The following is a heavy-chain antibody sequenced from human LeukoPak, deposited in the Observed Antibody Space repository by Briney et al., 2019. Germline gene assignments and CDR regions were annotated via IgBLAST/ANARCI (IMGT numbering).Heavy chain of an antibody. J-gene: IGHJ3*02. D-gene: IGHD2-15*01. CDR2: INHSGST. Sequence: SETLSLTCAVYGGSFSGYYRSWIRQPPGKGLEWIGEINHSGSTNYNPSLKSRVTISVDTSKKQFSLKLSSVTAADTAVYYCARGLRLLPPRFDIWGQGTMVTVSS. CDR1: GGSFSGYY. CDR3: ARGLRLLPPRFDI. V-gene: IGHV4-34*01.